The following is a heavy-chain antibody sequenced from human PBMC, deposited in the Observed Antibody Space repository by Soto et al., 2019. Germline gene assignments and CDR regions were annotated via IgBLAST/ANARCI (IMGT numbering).Heavy chain of an antibody. V-gene: IGHV3-23*01. D-gene: IGHD3-22*01. CDR2: ISGSGGST. CDR3: AKLTYYYDSSGYYYFDY. J-gene: IGHJ4*02. Sequence: PGGSLRLSCAASGFTFSSYAMSWFRQAPWKWLERVSAISGSGGSTYYADSVKGRFTISRDNSKNTLYLQMNSLRAEDTAVYYCAKLTYYYDSSGYYYFDYWGQGTLVTVSS. CDR1: GFTFSSYA.